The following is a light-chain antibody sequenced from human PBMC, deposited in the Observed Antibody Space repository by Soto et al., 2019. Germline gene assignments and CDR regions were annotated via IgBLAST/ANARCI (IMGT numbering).Light chain of an antibody. CDR1: QSIYNY. V-gene: IGKV1-39*01. J-gene: IGKJ1*01. CDR3: QQSYSSPPT. Sequence: DIQMTQSPSSLSASVGDRVTITCRAGQSIYNYLNWYQQKPGKAPRLLIFAASSLQSGVPSRFSGSRSGPDFTLTISSLQPEDFATYYCQQSYSSPPTFGQGTKVDIK. CDR2: AAS.